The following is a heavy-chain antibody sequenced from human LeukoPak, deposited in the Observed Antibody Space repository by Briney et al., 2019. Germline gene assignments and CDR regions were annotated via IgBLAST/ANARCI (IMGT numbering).Heavy chain of an antibody. V-gene: IGHV3-48*03. CDR1: GLSFSGQW. Sequence: GGSLRLSCAASGLSFSGQWMNWVRQAPGKGLEWISYISGSGDTIYYADSVKGRFTISRDNAKNSLYLQMNSLRAEDTAVYHCARAPLVLQYRWWFDPWGQGTLVIVSS. CDR2: ISGSGDTI. D-gene: IGHD5-24*01. CDR3: ARAPLVLQYRWWFDP. J-gene: IGHJ5*02.